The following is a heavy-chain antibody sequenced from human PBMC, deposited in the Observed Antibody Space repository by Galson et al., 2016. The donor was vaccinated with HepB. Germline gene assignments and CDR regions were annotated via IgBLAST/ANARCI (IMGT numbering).Heavy chain of an antibody. V-gene: IGHV3-48*04. Sequence: SLRLSCAASGFTFSSYSMSWVRQAPGKGLEWVSHITTSGSNIDYGDSVKGRFTISRDNAKNSLYLQMNSLGAEDTAVYYCARDRIVGAKVYSDAFDIWGQGTMVTVSS. J-gene: IGHJ3*02. CDR1: GFTFSSYS. CDR3: ARDRIVGAKVYSDAFDI. CDR2: ITTSGSNI. D-gene: IGHD1-26*01.